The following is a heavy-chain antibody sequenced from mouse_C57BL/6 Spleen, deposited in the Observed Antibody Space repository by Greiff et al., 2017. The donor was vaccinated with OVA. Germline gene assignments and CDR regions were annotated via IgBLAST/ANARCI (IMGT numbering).Heavy chain of an antibody. CDR1: GYAFSSSW. V-gene: IGHV1-82*01. CDR2: IYPGDGDT. CDR3: ARKALSTDYAMDD. Sequence: VQLQQSGPELVKPGASVKISCKASGYAFSSSWMNWVKQRPGKGLEWIGRIYPGDGDTNYNGKFKGKATMTADNSSSTASMQLRRLTSEDSAVYFCARKALSTDYAMDDWGQGTSVTVSS. J-gene: IGHJ4*01. D-gene: IGHD6-1*01.